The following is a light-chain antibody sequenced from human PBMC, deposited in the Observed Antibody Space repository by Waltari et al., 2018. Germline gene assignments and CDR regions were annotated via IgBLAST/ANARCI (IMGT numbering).Light chain of an antibody. V-gene: IGKV3-20*01. CDR2: GAS. Sequence: EIVLTQSPGTLCLSLGDSAPLSCRTSQSVTRALALYQQKPGQAPRLRIYGASNRDTGIPDRFSGSGAGTDFSLTISSLEPEDFAVYYCQHYLRLPVTFGQGTKVEVK. CDR1: QSVTRA. J-gene: IGKJ1*01. CDR3: QHYLRLPVT.